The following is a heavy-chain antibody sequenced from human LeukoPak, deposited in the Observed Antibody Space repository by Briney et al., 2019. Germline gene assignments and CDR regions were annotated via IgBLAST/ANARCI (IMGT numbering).Heavy chain of an antibody. Sequence: PGGSLRLSCAAAGFTFSSYSMNWVRQAPGKGLEWVSSISSSSSYIYYADSVKGRFTISRDNAKNSLYLQMNSLRAEDTAVYYCARDQRVVDIVATITTYYYYMDVWGKGTTVTISS. V-gene: IGHV3-21*01. D-gene: IGHD5-12*01. CDR3: ARDQRVVDIVATITTYYYYMDV. J-gene: IGHJ6*03. CDR1: GFTFSSYS. CDR2: ISSSSSYI.